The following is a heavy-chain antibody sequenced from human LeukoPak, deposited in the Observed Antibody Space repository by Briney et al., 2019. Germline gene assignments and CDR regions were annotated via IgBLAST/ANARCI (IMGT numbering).Heavy chain of an antibody. Sequence: GGSLRLSCAASGFIFSSYSMNWVRRAPGKGLEWVSSISSGSSYIYYADSVKGRFTISRDNAKNSLYLQMNSLRAEDTAVYYCARAGNYYGRHTDWFDPWGQGTLVTVSS. CDR2: ISSGSSYI. CDR3: ARAGNYYGRHTDWFDP. V-gene: IGHV3-21*01. CDR1: GFIFSSYS. J-gene: IGHJ5*02. D-gene: IGHD3-10*01.